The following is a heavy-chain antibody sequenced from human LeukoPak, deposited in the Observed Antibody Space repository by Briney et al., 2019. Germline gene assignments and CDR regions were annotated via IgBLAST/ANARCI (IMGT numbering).Heavy chain of an antibody. D-gene: IGHD2-21*01. Sequence: SETLSLTCTVSGVSSSSSYWSWIRQPPGKGLEWIGYIFYTGDSNHNPSFKSRVSISLDTSNDQISLKLSSVTAADTAVYYCARHRFASPLDSWGQGTLVTVSS. CDR3: ARHRFASPLDS. V-gene: IGHV4-59*08. J-gene: IGHJ4*02. CDR1: GVSSSSSY. CDR2: IFYTGDS.